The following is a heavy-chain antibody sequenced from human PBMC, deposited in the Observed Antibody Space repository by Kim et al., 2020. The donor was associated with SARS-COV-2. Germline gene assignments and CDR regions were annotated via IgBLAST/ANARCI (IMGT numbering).Heavy chain of an antibody. CDR3: AACGGPAARHYGMDV. D-gene: IGHD2-2*01. CDR1: GFTFTSSA. J-gene: IGHJ6*02. CDR2: IVVGSGNT. V-gene: IGHV1-58*02. Sequence: SVKVSCKASGFTFTSSAMQWVRQARGQRLEWIGWIVVGSGNTNYAQKFQERVTITRDMSTSTAYMELSSLRSEDTAVYYCAACGGPAARHYGMDVWGQGTTVTVSS.